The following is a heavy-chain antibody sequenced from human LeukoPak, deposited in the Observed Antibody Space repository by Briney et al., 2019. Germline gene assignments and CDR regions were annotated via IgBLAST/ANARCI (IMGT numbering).Heavy chain of an antibody. J-gene: IGHJ4*02. D-gene: IGHD2-2*01. CDR1: GFTFSSYA. Sequence: GGSLRLSCAASGFTFSSYAMHWVRQAPGKGLEWVAVISYDGSNKYYADSEKGRFTISRDNSKNTLYLQMNSLRAEDTAVYYCARALVVPAAPLDYWGQGTLVTVSS. CDR3: ARALVVPAAPLDY. CDR2: ISYDGSNK. V-gene: IGHV3-30*04.